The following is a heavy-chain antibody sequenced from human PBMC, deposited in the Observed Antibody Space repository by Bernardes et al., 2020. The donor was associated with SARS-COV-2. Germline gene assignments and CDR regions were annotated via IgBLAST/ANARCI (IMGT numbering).Heavy chain of an antibody. CDR2: ITGNGDIT. Sequence: GGSLRLSCVASGISFSNYAMSWVRQAPGRGLEWVSVITGNGDITYYADSVKGRFTISRDNSKNTLYLQMNSLRAEDTAIYYCAKGSCGVEQLHAFDIRGQGTMVTVSS. CDR1: GISFSNYA. V-gene: IGHV3-23*01. D-gene: IGHD1-1*01. CDR3: AKGSCGVEQLHAFDI. J-gene: IGHJ3*02.